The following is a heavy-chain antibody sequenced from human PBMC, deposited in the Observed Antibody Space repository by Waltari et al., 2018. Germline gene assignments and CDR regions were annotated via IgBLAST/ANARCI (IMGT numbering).Heavy chain of an antibody. D-gene: IGHD1-1*01. CDR3: AKGLGTWYFDL. Sequence: QVQLVESGGGVVQPGGSLRLSCAASGFTFRNYGMHWVRQGPGKGLEWVALITYDGGSKYYVDSVKGRFTISRDNSRNRSYLQMTSLTPEATAVYYCAKGLGTWYFDLWGRGTLVTVSS. V-gene: IGHV3-30*13. CDR2: ITYDGGSK. J-gene: IGHJ2*01. CDR1: GFTFRNYG.